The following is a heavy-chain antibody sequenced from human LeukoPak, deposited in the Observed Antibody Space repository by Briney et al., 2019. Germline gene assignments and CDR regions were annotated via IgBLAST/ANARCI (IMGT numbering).Heavy chain of an antibody. CDR1: GYTFTTYG. Sequence: ASVKVSCKASGYTFTTYGIGWVRQAPGQRLEWMGWISGYNGNTNYAQKFQGRVTMTTDTSTSTAYMDLRSLRSADTALYYCARVRSSMVLYYWGQGTLVTASS. V-gene: IGHV1-18*01. D-gene: IGHD2/OR15-2a*01. CDR3: ARVRSSMVLYY. CDR2: ISGYNGNT. J-gene: IGHJ4*02.